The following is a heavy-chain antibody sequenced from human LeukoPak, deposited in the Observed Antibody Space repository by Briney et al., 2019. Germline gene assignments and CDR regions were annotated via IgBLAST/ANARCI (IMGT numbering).Heavy chain of an antibody. J-gene: IGHJ4*02. CDR1: GGSFSGCY. V-gene: IGHV4-34*01. CDR3: ARRRYYDYVWGSYRPSYFDY. Sequence: SETLSLTCAVYGGSFSGCYWSWIRQPPGKGLEWIGEINHSGSTNYNPSPKSRVTISVDTSKNQFSLKLSSVTAADTAVYYCARRRYYDYVWGSYRPSYFDYWGQGTLVTVSS. CDR2: INHSGST. D-gene: IGHD3-16*02.